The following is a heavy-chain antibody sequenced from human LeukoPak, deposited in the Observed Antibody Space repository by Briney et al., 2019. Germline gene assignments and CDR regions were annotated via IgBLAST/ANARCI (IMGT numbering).Heavy chain of an antibody. Sequence: SETLSLTCTVSGGSINNYYWSWIRQPAGKRLEWIGRIYTRGSTNYNPSLKSRVTMSVDTSKNQFSLKLSPVTAADTAVYYCAREKGFRYSYYMDVWGKGTTVTISS. V-gene: IGHV4-4*07. CDR2: IYTRGST. D-gene: IGHD3-10*01. J-gene: IGHJ6*03. CDR3: AREKGFRYSYYMDV. CDR1: GGSINNYY.